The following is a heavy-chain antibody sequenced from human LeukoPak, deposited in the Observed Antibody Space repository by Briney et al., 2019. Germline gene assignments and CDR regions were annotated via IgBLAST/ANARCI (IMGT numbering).Heavy chain of an antibody. CDR3: ARENVNGIGYCSSTSCYHSGAFDI. J-gene: IGHJ3*02. CDR2: ISFDGKNK. V-gene: IGHV3-30*04. CDR1: GFFFSSHG. Sequence: GGSLRLSCATSGFFFSSHGLHWVRQAPSQGLEWLAVISFDGKNKFYADSVKGRFTISRDNAKNSLYLQMNSLRAEDTAVYYCARENVNGIGYCSSTSCYHSGAFDIWGQGTMVTVSS. D-gene: IGHD2-2*01.